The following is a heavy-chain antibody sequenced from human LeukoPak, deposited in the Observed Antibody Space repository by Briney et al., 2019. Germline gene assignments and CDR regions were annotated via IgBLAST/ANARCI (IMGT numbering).Heavy chain of an antibody. Sequence: KPSETLSLTCAVYGGSFSGYYWSWIRQPPGKGLEWIGEINYSGSTNYNPSLKSRVTISVDTSKNQFSLKLSSVTAADTAVYYCARRSLAAAGMNYYFDYWGQGTLVTVSS. CDR1: GGSFSGYY. CDR3: ARRSLAAAGMNYYFDY. J-gene: IGHJ4*02. V-gene: IGHV4-34*01. CDR2: INYSGST. D-gene: IGHD6-13*01.